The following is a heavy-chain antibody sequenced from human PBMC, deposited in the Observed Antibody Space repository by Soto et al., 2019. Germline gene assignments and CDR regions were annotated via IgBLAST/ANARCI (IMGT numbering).Heavy chain of an antibody. Sequence: ASVKVSCKASGYSFISYGISWVRQAPGQGLEWMGWISAYNGNTNYAQKLQGRVTMTTDTSTSTAFMELRSLSSDDTAVYYCAKDAIAAPGVFDYWGQGTLVTVSS. V-gene: IGHV1-18*01. D-gene: IGHD6-13*01. CDR3: AKDAIAAPGVFDY. CDR1: GYSFISYG. CDR2: ISAYNGNT. J-gene: IGHJ4*02.